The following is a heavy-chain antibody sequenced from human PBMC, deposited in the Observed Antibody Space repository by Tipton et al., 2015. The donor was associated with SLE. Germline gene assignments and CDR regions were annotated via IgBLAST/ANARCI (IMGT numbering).Heavy chain of an antibody. V-gene: IGHV1-46*01. CDR3: ARERGYCTGNSCYGADY. Sequence: QLVQSGAEVKKPGASVKVSCKASGDTFIRYYIHWVRQAPGRGLEWMGMIDPSGATTPYAQKFQGRVTMTRDTSTSTFYMELSGLKFEDTAVYYCARERGYCTGNSCYGADYWGQGTLVTVSS. D-gene: IGHD2-2*01. CDR1: GDTFIRYY. CDR2: IDPSGATT. J-gene: IGHJ4*02.